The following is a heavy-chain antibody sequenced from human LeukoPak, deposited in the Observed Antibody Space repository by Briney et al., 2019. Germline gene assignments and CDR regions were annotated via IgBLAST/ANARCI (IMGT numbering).Heavy chain of an antibody. CDR2: INHSGST. Sequence: SETLSLTCAVYGGSFSGYYWSWIRQPPGKGLEWIGEINHSGSTNYNPSLKSRVTISVDTSKNQFSLKLSSVTAADTTVYYCARYGAAVWFDPWGQGTLVTVSS. D-gene: IGHD4/OR15-4a*01. V-gene: IGHV4-34*01. J-gene: IGHJ5*02. CDR1: GGSFSGYY. CDR3: ARYGAAVWFDP.